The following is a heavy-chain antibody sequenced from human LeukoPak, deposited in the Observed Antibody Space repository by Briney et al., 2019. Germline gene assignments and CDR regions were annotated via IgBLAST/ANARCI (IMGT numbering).Heavy chain of an antibody. CDR1: GGTFSSYA. CDR2: IIPIFGTA. V-gene: IGHV1-69*13. CDR3: ARSGYCSGGSCRSAFDI. D-gene: IGHD2-15*01. Sequence: ASVKVSCKASGGTFSSYAISWVRQAPVQGLEWMGGIIPIFGTANYAQKFQGRVTITADESTSTAYMELSSQRSEDTAVYYCARSGYCSGGSCRSAFDIWGQGTMVTVSS. J-gene: IGHJ3*02.